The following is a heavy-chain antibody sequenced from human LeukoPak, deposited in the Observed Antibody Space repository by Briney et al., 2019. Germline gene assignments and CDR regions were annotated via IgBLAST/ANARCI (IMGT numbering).Heavy chain of an antibody. CDR2: ISISVSTI. D-gene: IGHD3-10*01. CDR3: AAGYGSGSYSV. CDR1: GFTFNDFSDYY. J-gene: IGHJ4*02. V-gene: IGHV3-11*01. Sequence: GGSLRLSCAAFGFTFNDFSDYYLSWIRQAPGKGLEWVSYISISVSTISHADSVKGRFAISRDNAKKSLSLQMDSLRAEDTAVYYCAAGYGSGSYSVWGQGTLVTVSS.